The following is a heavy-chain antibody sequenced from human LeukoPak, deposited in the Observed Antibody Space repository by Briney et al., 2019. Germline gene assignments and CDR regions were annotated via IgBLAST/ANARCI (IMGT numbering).Heavy chain of an antibody. CDR3: ARDYGDYTEGY. D-gene: IGHD4-17*01. CDR2: ISGSGGST. CDR1: GFTFSSYA. Sequence: GGSLRLSCAASGFTFSSYAMCWVRQAPRKGLEWVSAISGSGGSTYYADSVKGRFTISRDNSKNTLYLQMNSLRAEDTAVYYCARDYGDYTEGYWGQGTLVTVSS. J-gene: IGHJ4*02. V-gene: IGHV3-23*01.